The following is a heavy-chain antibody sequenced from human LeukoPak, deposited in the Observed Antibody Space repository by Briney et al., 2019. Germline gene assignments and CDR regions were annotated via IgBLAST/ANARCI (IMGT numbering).Heavy chain of an antibody. J-gene: IGHJ6*02. D-gene: IGHD2-2*01. CDR3: ARGGDCSSTSCHPYYYGMDV. CDR1: GGSISSYY. Sequence: PSETLSLTCTVSGGSISSYYWSWIRQPPGKGLEWIGYIYYSGSTNYNPSLKSRVTISVDTSKNQFSLKLSSVTAADTAVYYCARGGDCSSTSCHPYYYGMDVWGQGTTVTVSS. CDR2: IYYSGST. V-gene: IGHV4-59*01.